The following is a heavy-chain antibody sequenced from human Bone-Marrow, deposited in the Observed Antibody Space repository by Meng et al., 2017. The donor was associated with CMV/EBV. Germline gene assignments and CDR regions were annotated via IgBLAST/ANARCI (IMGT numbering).Heavy chain of an antibody. CDR2: ISDSGSHI. V-gene: IGHV3-21*01. CDR3: ATEPGTTMG. D-gene: IGHD1-1*01. J-gene: IGHJ4*01. Sequence: GESLKISCAASGFPFSTYSMNWVRQAPGKGLEWVSSISDSGSHIYYADSVKGRFTISRDNAKSSLYLQINCLRAEDTAIYYCATEPGTTMGWGHGTLVTVSS. CDR1: GFPFSTYS.